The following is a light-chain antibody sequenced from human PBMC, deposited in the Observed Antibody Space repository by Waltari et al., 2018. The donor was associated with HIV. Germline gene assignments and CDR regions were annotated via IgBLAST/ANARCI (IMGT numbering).Light chain of an antibody. Sequence: QSVLTQPPSASEIPGQRVTISFTRGNFNVGSNYVYWYQKVPGTAPKLLVYRDSQRQSGVPDRFTGSKSGTSASLAISGLRSEDEADYYCATWDDSLNGVLFGGGTKLTVL. CDR3: ATWDDSLNGVL. J-gene: IGLJ2*01. CDR2: RDS. V-gene: IGLV1-47*01. CDR1: NFNVGSNY.